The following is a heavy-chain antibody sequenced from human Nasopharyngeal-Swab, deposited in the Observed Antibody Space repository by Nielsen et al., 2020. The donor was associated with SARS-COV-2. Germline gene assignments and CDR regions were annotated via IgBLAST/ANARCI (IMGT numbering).Heavy chain of an antibody. CDR1: GDSVSNDRAA. D-gene: IGHD6-13*01. CDR2: TWYRSKWNY. J-gene: IGHJ3*01. CDR3: AGIQQQLPGIV. V-gene: IGHV6-1*01. Sequence: SETLSLTCAISGDSVSNDRAAWSWIRQSPSRGLEWLGRTWYRSKWNYDYATSLSGRLTVSPDTAKNQFSLHLNSVTPDDTAVYYCAGIQQQLPGIVWGQGTMVIVSS.